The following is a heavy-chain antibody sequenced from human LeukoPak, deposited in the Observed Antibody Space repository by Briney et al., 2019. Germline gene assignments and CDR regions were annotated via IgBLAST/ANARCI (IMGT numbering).Heavy chain of an antibody. CDR3: AIYSYYFDY. D-gene: IGHD5-18*01. CDR1: GGSFSDYY. J-gene: IGHJ4*02. V-gene: IGHV4-34*01. CDR2: INHSGST. Sequence: PSETLSLTCAVYGGSFSDYYWSWIRQPPGKGLEWIGEINHSGSTNYNPSLKSRVTISVDTSKNQFSLKLSSVTAADTAVYYCAIYSYYFDYWGQGTLVTVSS.